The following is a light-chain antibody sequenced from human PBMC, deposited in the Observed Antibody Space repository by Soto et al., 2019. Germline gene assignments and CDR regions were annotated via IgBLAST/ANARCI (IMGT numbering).Light chain of an antibody. CDR2: NND. CDR3: AAWDDSLSGLV. CDR1: SSNIGSNT. J-gene: IGLJ2*01. Sequence: QSVLTQPPSASGTPGQSVTISCSGSSSNIGSNTVNWYQQLSGAAPKLLIHNNDQRPSGVPDRFSGSKSDTSASLAISGLRSEDEADYHCAAWDDSLSGLVFGGGTKVTVL. V-gene: IGLV1-44*01.